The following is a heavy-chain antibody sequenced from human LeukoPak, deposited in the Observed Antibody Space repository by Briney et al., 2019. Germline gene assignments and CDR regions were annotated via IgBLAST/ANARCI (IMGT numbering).Heavy chain of an antibody. J-gene: IGHJ4*02. CDR3: ARRQPLGCSGTSCYAGPVDY. Sequence: GGSLRLSCAASGFTFSSYSMNWVRQAPGKGLEWVSSISGTSTYIYYADSVKGRFAISRDNGKNSLYLQMNSLRAEDTAVYYCARRQPLGCSGTSCYAGPVDYWGQGTLVTVSS. D-gene: IGHD2-2*01. V-gene: IGHV3-21*01. CDR2: ISGTSTYI. CDR1: GFTFSSYS.